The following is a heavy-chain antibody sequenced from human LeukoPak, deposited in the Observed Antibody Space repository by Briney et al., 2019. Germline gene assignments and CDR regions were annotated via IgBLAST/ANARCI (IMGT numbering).Heavy chain of an antibody. CDR2: IFSSESSNT. J-gene: IGHJ3*02. CDR1: NGSFSTYY. CDR3: ARADYYDSSGYYYGPPGDDAFDI. Sequence: SETLSLTCSVSNGSFSTYYWGWIRQPPGKRLEWIGYIFSSESSNTNYNPSLNGRVTISVDTSKNQFSLKLSSVTAADTAVYYCARADYYDSSGYYYGPPGDDAFDIWGQGTMVTVSS. D-gene: IGHD3-22*01. V-gene: IGHV4-59*01.